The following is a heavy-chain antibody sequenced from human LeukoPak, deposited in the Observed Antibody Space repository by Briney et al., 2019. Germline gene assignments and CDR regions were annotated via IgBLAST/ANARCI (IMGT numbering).Heavy chain of an antibody. CDR3: TRGNSNFDY. Sequence: PGGSLRLSSAASGFTSDDYGMSWVRQVPGKGLEWVSGIHRNGGRTSYAASVKGRFTISRDNAKNSLYLQMNSLRVEDTGIYHCTRGNSNFDYWGQGTLVTVSS. CDR1: GFTSDDYG. CDR2: IHRNGGRT. V-gene: IGHV3-20*01. D-gene: IGHD1-7*01. J-gene: IGHJ4*02.